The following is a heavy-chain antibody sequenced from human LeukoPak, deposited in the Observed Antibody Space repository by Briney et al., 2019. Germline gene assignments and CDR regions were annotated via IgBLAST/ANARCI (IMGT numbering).Heavy chain of an antibody. CDR2: IYHSGST. V-gene: IGHV4-38-2*02. CDR3: ARDCLLWFGESISAFDI. D-gene: IGHD3-10*01. CDR1: GYSIISGYY. J-gene: IGHJ3*02. Sequence: PSETLSLTCTVSGYSIISGYYWGWIRQPPGKGLEWIGSIYHSGSTYYNPSLKSRVTISVDRSKNQFSLKLSSVTAADTAVYHCARDCLLWFGESISAFDIWGQGTMVIVSS.